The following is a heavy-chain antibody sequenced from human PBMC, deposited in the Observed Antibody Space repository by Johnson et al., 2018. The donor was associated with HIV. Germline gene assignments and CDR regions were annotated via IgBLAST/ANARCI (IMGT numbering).Heavy chain of an antibody. V-gene: IGHV3-66*04. D-gene: IGHD4-17*01. CDR3: ARPRTTVTQVDAFDI. Sequence: VLLVESGGGLVQPGGSLRLSCTASGFTVSSNYMSWVRQAPGKGLEWVSVIYSGGSTYYTDSVKGRFTISRDNSTNTLYLQMNSLRAEDTAVYYCARPRTTVTQVDAFDIWGQGTMVTVSS. J-gene: IGHJ3*02. CDR2: IYSGGST. CDR1: GFTVSSNY.